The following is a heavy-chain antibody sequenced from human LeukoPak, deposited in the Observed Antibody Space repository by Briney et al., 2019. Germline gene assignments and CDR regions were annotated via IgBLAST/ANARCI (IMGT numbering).Heavy chain of an antibody. J-gene: IGHJ5*02. CDR3: AKHLTNAYYDMIWFDP. V-gene: IGHV4-59*11. Sequence: SETLSLTCSVSGGSISSHYWSWIRQPPGKGLEWIGYVYYSGSTNYNPSPKSRVTISVDTSKNQFSLKLRSVTAADTAVYYCAKHLTNAYYDMIWFDPWGQGTLVTVSS. CDR2: VYYSGST. D-gene: IGHD3-22*01. CDR1: GGSISSHY.